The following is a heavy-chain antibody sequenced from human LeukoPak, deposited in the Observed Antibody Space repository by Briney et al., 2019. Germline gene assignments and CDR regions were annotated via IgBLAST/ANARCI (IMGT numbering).Heavy chain of an antibody. CDR2: IYGGGSI. CDR1: GGSINTYY. Sequence: PSETLSLTCTVSGGSINTYYLSWLRQPAGKGLEWVGRIYGGGSITYNPSLQSRVTMSLDTSKNQVSLKLTSVTAADTAVYYCARDTVTTGEVRFDPGGQGTLVTVSS. CDR3: ARDTVTTGEVRFDP. J-gene: IGHJ5*02. D-gene: IGHD4-17*01. V-gene: IGHV4-4*07.